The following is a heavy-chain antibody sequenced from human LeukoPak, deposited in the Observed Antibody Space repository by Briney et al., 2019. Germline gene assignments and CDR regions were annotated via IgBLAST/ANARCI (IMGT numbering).Heavy chain of an antibody. CDR3: AREQSLGSFDP. CDR2: IYSGGST. J-gene: IGHJ5*02. V-gene: IGHV3-53*01. Sequence: GGSLRLSCAASGFTVSSNYMSWVRQAPGKGLEWVSVIYSGGSTYYADSVKGRFTISRDNSKNTLYLQMNSLRAEDTAVYYCAREQSLGSFDPWGQGTLVTVSS. D-gene: IGHD7-27*01. CDR1: GFTVSSNY.